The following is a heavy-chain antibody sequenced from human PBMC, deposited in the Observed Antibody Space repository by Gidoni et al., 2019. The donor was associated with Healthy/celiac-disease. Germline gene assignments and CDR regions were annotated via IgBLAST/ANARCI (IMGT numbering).Heavy chain of an antibody. J-gene: IGHJ6*03. CDR2: INHSGST. CDR1: GLSFIVYY. CDR3: ARGRGRVVVPAAIRYYYYMDV. V-gene: IGHV4-34*01. D-gene: IGHD2-2*02. Sequence: QVHLQQWCSVLLQPSEILSLTCAVSGLSFIVYYLIWLPQPPGKGLEWIGEINHSGSTNYNPSIKSRVTISVDTSKNQFSLKLSSVTAADTAVYYCARGRGRVVVPAAIRYYYYMDVWGKGTTVTVSS.